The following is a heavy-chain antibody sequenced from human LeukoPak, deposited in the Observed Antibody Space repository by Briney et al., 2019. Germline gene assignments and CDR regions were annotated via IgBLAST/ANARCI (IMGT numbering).Heavy chain of an antibody. J-gene: IGHJ6*02. Sequence: SQTLSLTCAISGDSVSSISAAWNWIRQSPSRGLEWLGRTYYRSKWYNDYAVSVKSRITINPDTSKNQFSLQLNSVTPEDTAVYYCASGHDYGDPYYYYYGMDVWGQGTTVTVSS. V-gene: IGHV6-1*01. CDR2: TYYRSKWYN. CDR3: ASGHDYGDPYYYYYGMDV. D-gene: IGHD4-17*01. CDR1: GDSVSSISAA.